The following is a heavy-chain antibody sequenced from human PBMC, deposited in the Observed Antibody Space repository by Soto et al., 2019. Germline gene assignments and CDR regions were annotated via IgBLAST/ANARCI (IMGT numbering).Heavy chain of an antibody. Sequence: SETLSLTCTVSGGSISSGGYYWSWIRQHPGKGLEWIGYIYYSGSTYYNPSLKSRVAISVDTSKNQFSLKLSSVTAADTAVYYCARAEEGVVDATGYAFDIWGQGTMVTVSS. J-gene: IGHJ3*02. CDR1: GGSISSGGYY. D-gene: IGHD2-15*01. CDR2: IYYSGST. V-gene: IGHV4-31*03. CDR3: ARAEEGVVDATGYAFDI.